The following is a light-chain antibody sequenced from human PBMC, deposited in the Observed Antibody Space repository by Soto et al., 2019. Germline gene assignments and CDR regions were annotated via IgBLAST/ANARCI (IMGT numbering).Light chain of an antibody. CDR1: QSVSGS. Sequence: EIVLKKSRATLSLSPGERATXSYRASQSVSGSLAWFQQKPGQANRLIIYDASKRATRITARLSGSGSGTDFTLTISSLEPEDFALYFCQHRANLLLTISGGTKLDIK. CDR2: DAS. V-gene: IGKV3-11*01. J-gene: IGKJ3*01. CDR3: QHRANLLLT.